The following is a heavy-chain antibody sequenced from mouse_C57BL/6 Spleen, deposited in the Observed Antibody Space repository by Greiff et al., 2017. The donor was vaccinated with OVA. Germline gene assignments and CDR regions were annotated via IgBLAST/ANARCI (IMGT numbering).Heavy chain of an antibody. Sequence: QVQLKQSGAELVRPGTSVKVSCKASGYAFTNYLIEWVKQRPGPGLEWIGVINPGSGGTNYNEKFKGKATLTADKSSSTAYMQLSSLTSEDSAVYFCARAYGSSYGNYFDYWGQGTTLTVSS. D-gene: IGHD1-1*01. J-gene: IGHJ2*01. CDR3: ARAYGSSYGNYFDY. CDR2: INPGSGGT. V-gene: IGHV1-54*01. CDR1: GYAFTNYL.